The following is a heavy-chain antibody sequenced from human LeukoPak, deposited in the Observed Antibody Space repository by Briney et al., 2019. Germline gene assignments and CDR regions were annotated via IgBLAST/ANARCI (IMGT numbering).Heavy chain of an antibody. V-gene: IGHV4-34*01. J-gene: IGHJ4*02. D-gene: IGHD3-9*01. CDR2: INHSGSN. CDR3: ARGMDDWPISPI. CDR1: GGSFCGYY. Sequence: PLETLSLTCAVYGGSFCGYYWSGIRQPPGKGLGWIGEINHSGSNNYNPSLKSRVTISVDTSKNQFSLKLSSVTAADTAVYYCARGMDDWPISPIWGQGTLVTVSS.